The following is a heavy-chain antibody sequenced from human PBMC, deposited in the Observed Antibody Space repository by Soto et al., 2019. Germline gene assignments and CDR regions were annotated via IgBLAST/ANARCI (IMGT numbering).Heavy chain of an antibody. CDR2: IYYSGTT. CDR1: GDSMTNYY. J-gene: IGHJ4*02. CDR3: PRHRIVGARNYYFDY. D-gene: IGHD1-26*01. V-gene: IGHV4-59*08. Sequence: QVQLQESGPGLVGPSETLSLTCTVSGDSMTNYYWSWIRQPPGKALEWLGYIYYSGTTKYNSSLKSRVTISVDTSKNQFSLKLTSVTAAVTAVYYCPRHRIVGARNYYFDYWGQGTLVAVS.